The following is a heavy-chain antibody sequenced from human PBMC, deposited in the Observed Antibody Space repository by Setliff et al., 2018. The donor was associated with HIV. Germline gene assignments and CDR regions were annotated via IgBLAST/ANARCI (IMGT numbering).Heavy chain of an antibody. CDR2: IYHSGST. CDR3: ARGLSIFGVATPGFYSFMDV. Sequence: PSETLSLTCAVSGYSIRSGYYWGWIRQPPGKGLEWIGSIYHSGSTYYNPSLKSRVTISVDTSKNQFSLKLNSVTAADTAVYYCARGLSIFGVATPGFYSFMDVWGKGTTVTVSS. V-gene: IGHV4-38-2*01. CDR1: GYSIRSGYY. D-gene: IGHD3-3*01. J-gene: IGHJ6*03.